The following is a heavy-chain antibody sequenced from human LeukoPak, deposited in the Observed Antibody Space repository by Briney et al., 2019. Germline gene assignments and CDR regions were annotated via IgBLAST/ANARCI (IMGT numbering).Heavy chain of an antibody. V-gene: IGHV4-59*11. J-gene: IGHJ4*02. Sequence: PSETLSLTCTVSGASITRRYWSWIRQLPGKGLEWIGYINYSGNTHYNPSLKSRVTISVDTSKNQFSLKLSSVTAADTAVYYCGRGGGGSYLEYSFDYWGQGTLVTVSS. D-gene: IGHD3-10*01. CDR2: INYSGNT. CDR1: GASITRRY. CDR3: GRGGGGSYLEYSFDY.